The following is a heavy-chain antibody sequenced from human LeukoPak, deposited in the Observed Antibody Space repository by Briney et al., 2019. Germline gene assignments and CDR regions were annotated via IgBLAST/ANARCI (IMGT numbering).Heavy chain of an antibody. V-gene: IGHV1-69*04. CDR2: IIAIFGIA. D-gene: IGHD2-2*01. J-gene: IGHJ5*02. CDR3: AATYCSSTSCYRPRRFDP. CDR1: GGTFSSYA. Sequence: ASVKVSCKASGGTFSSYAISWVRQAPGQGLEWMGRIIAIFGIANYAQKFQGRVTITADKSTSTAYMELSSLRTDDTAVYYCAATYCSSTSCYRPRRFDPWGQGTLVTVSS.